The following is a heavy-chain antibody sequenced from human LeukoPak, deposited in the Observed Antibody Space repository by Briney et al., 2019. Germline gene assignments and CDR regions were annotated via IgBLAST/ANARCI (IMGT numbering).Heavy chain of an antibody. CDR1: GFTFSSYG. CDR3: ARLGCGSGSYFYFDY. CDR2: IWYDGSNK. V-gene: IGHV3-33*01. D-gene: IGHD3-10*01. J-gene: IGHJ4*02. Sequence: GGSLRLSCAASGFTFSSYGMHWVRQAPGKGLEWVAVIWYDGSNKYYADSVKGRFTISRDNSKNTLYLQMNSLRAEDTAVYYCARLGCGSGSYFYFDYWGQGTLVTVSS.